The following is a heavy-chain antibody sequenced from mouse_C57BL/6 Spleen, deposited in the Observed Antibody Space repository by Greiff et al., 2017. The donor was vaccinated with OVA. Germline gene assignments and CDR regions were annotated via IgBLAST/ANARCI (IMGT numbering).Heavy chain of an antibody. J-gene: IGHJ2*01. Sequence: QVQLQQPGAELVMPGASVKLSCKASGYTFTSYWMHWVKQRPGQGLEWIGEIDPSDSYINYNQKFKGKSTLTVDKSSSTAYMQLSSLTSEDSAFYYCARKGYYFDYWGQGTTVTVSS. CDR2: IDPSDSYI. CDR3: ARKGYYFDY. V-gene: IGHV1-69*01. CDR1: GYTFTSYW.